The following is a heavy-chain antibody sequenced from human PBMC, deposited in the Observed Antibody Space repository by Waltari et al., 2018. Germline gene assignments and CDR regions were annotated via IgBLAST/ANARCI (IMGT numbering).Heavy chain of an antibody. CDR2: ISHRGTT. V-gene: IGHV4-34*04. CDR1: GGSFSGYY. CDR3: ARQEIIVEVTGDGFDI. Sequence: QVQLQQWGAGLLKPSETLSLTCAVYGGSFSGYYWSWIRQPPETGLEWIGEISHRGTTNDNPYRKRRATISLDTSTNRFSLKLSSVTAADTAVYYCARQEIIVEVTGDGFDIWGQGTMVTVSS. J-gene: IGHJ3*02. D-gene: IGHD2-21*02.